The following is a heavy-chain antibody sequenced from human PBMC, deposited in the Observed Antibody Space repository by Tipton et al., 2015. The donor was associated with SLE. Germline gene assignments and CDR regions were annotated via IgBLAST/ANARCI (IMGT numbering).Heavy chain of an antibody. D-gene: IGHD6-6*01. CDR1: GFTFSIYA. J-gene: IGHJ4*02. Sequence: RSLRLSCAASGFTFSIYAMHWVRQAPGKGLEWVAVISYDGSNKYYADSVKGRFTISRDNSKTTLYLQMNSLRAEDTAVYYCATEDPIAAQSLYYWGQGTLVTVSS. CDR2: ISYDGSNK. CDR3: ATEDPIAAQSLYY. V-gene: IGHV3-30*04.